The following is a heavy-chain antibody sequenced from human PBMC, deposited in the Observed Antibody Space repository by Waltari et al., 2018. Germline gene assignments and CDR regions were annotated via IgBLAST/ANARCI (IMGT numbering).Heavy chain of an antibody. CDR2: IYYSGST. Sequence: QVQLQESGPGLVKPSETLSLTCTVSGGSISSYYWSWLRQPPGKGLEWIGYIYYSGSTNYNPSHKGRVTISVDTSKNQFSLKLSAVTAADTAVYYCARNERDFWSGGPYYYYMDVWGKGTTVTVSS. CDR3: ARNERDFWSGGPYYYYMDV. V-gene: IGHV4-59*01. D-gene: IGHD3-3*01. J-gene: IGHJ6*03. CDR1: GGSISSYY.